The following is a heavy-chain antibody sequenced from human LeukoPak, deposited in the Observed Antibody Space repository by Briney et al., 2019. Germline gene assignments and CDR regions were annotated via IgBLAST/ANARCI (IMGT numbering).Heavy chain of an antibody. CDR3: ARRRIQLWSRGWFDP. D-gene: IGHD5-18*01. CDR1: GGSFSGYY. J-gene: IGHJ5*02. V-gene: IGHV4-34*01. Sequence: SETLSLTCAVYGGSFSGYYWSWIRQSPGKGLEWIGEINHSGSTNYNPSLKSRVTISVDTSKNQFSLKLSSVTAADAAVYYCARRRIQLWSRGWFDPWGQGTLVTVSS. CDR2: INHSGST.